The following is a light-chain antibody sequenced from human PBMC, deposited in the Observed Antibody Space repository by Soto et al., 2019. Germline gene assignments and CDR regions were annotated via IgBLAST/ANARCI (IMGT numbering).Light chain of an antibody. CDR1: QTIGRNY. CDR2: DAS. CDR3: QQYAVSPIT. Sequence: EIVMTQSPATLSVSPGETATLSCRASQTIGRNYLAWYQQKPGQAPRLLISDASNRATGIPDRFSGTGSGTDFTLTISRLEPGDFAVYYCQQYAVSPITFGQGTRLEIK. J-gene: IGKJ5*01. V-gene: IGKV3-20*01.